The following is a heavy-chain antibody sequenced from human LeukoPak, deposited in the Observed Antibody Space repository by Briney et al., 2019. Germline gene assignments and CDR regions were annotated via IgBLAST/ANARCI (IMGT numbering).Heavy chain of an antibody. J-gene: IGHJ3*01. CDR3: ARPNSRSYYDGRGYDAFDV. CDR1: GYRFNAYW. Sequence: GESLKISCKGSGYRFNAYWIAWVRQMPGKGLEWMGIIYPDDSDTRYSPSFQGQVTISADKSVRTAYLQWSSLKASDTGMYYCARPNSRSYYDGRGYDAFDVWGQGRMVTVSS. D-gene: IGHD3-22*01. CDR2: IYPDDSDT. V-gene: IGHV5-51*01.